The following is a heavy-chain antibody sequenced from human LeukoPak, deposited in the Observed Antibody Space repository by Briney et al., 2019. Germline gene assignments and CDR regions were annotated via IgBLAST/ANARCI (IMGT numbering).Heavy chain of an antibody. CDR1: GGTFSSYA. CDR3: ARRTIFGVANQETFDY. D-gene: IGHD3-3*01. J-gene: IGHJ4*02. CDR2: IIPIFGTA. Sequence: SVKVSCKASGGTFSSYAISWVRQAPGQGLERMGGIIPIFGTANYAQKFQGRVTITADESTSTAYMELSSLRSEDTAVYYCARRTIFGVANQETFDYWGQGTLVTVSS. V-gene: IGHV1-69*13.